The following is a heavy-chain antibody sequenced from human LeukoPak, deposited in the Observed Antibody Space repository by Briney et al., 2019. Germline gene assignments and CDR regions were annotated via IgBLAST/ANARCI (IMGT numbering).Heavy chain of an antibody. V-gene: IGHV1-2*02. CDR3: ARVLGYYYYTDV. CDR1: EGTFSTYT. Sequence: ASVKVSCKASEGTFSTYTISWVRQAPGQGREWMGWINPNSGGTNYAQKFQGRVTMTRDTSISTAYMKLSRLRSDDTAVYYCARVLGYYYYTDVWGKGTTVTVSS. J-gene: IGHJ6*03. CDR2: INPNSGGT.